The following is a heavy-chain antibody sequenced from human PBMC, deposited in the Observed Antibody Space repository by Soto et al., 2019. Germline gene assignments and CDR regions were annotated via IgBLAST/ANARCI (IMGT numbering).Heavy chain of an antibody. V-gene: IGHV1-69*06. CDR3: ARVGSRDAYNYVLDQ. CDR2: VISASGSV. J-gene: IGHJ1*01. CDR1: GRIFSSFP. D-gene: IGHD5-18*01. Sequence: QVQVVQSGVEVKKPGSSVKISCKASGRIFSSFPTSWVRQVPGQGLEWMGGVISASGSVTYAPKFQGRVTMTAVNSAGIGYMELTRLTSEDTAIYYCARVGSRDAYNYVLDQWGPGTMVTVSS.